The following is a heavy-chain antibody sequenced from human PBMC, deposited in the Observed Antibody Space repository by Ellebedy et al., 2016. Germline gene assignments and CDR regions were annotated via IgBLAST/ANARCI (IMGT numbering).Heavy chain of an antibody. V-gene: IGHV3-21*01. D-gene: IGHD3-16*01. CDR3: ARGVGGTSLNWFDP. CDR1: GFTFNSYG. J-gene: IGHJ5*02. CDR2: ISSSAAYT. Sequence: GGSLRLXXAASGFTFNSYGMSWVRQAPGKGMEWVSTISSSAAYTDYADPVKGRFTISRDNAKNSVYLQMNSLRGEDTAVYYCARGVGGTSLNWFDPWGQGTLVTVSS.